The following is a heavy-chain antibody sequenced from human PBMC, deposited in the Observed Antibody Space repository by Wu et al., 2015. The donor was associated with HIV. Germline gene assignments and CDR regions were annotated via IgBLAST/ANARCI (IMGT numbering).Heavy chain of an antibody. CDR1: GGTFSSNA. J-gene: IGHJ4*02. D-gene: IGHD3-22*01. CDR3: ARGLFPSSSWYQPTDY. Sequence: QVQLVQSGAEVKKPGSSVKVSCKASGGTFSSNAINWVRLAPGQGLEWMGRIIPIFGTPNYAQRFQGRVTITADESTSTVYMEMSSLRSEDTAVYYCARGLFPSSSWYQPTDYWGQGTLVTVSS. V-gene: IGHV1-69*15. CDR2: IIPIFGTP.